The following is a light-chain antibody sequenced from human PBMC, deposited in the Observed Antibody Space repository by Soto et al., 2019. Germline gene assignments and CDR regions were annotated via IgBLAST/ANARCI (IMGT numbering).Light chain of an antibody. V-gene: IGKV3-20*01. CDR3: LRYGDSPPAYT. CDR1: QSVSSRN. CDR2: GAS. Sequence: EIVLTQSPGTVSLSPGERATLSCRASQSVSSRNLAWYRQKPGQAPSLLIFGASNRATGIPDRFSGSGSGTDCPLTISRLEPEDCAVYYCLRYGDSPPAYTFGQGAKLEIK. J-gene: IGKJ2*01.